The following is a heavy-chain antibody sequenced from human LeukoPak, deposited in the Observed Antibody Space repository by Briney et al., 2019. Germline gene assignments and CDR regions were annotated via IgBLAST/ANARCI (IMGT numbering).Heavy chain of an antibody. J-gene: IGHJ3*02. V-gene: IGHV3-7*03. CDR3: ARVKIVVVPAARNVDAFDI. Sequence: GGSLRLSCEGSGFTFSNYWMGWVRQAPGKGLQWVANIKTDGSEKYYVDSVKGRFTISRDNAKNSPYLQMNSLRAEDTAVYYCARVKIVVVPAARNVDAFDIWGQGTMVTVSS. CDR2: IKTDGSEK. CDR1: GFTFSNYW. D-gene: IGHD2-2*01.